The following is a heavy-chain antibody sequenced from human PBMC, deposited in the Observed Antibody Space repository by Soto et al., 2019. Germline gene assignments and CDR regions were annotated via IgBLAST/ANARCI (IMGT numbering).Heavy chain of an antibody. D-gene: IGHD6-13*01. V-gene: IGHV4-34*01. CDR1: GGSFSGYY. CDR3: ARTPYSSSWYKGYAWFDP. Sequence: ETLSLTCAVYGGSFSGYYWSWIRQPPGKGLEWIGEINHSGSTNYNPSLKSRVTISVDTSKNQFSLKLSSVTAADTAVYYCARTPYSSSWYKGYAWFDPWGQGTLVTVSS. CDR2: INHSGST. J-gene: IGHJ5*02.